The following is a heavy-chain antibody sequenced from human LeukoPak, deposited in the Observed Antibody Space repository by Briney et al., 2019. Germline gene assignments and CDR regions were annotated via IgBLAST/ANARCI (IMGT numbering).Heavy chain of an antibody. CDR2: IYYSGST. CDR1: GGSISSSSYY. J-gene: IGHJ4*02. V-gene: IGHV4-39*07. D-gene: IGHD3-22*01. Sequence: PSETLSLTCTVSGGSISSSSYYWGWIRQPPGKGLEWIGSIYYSGSTYYNPSLKSRVTISVDTSKNQFSLKLSSVTAADTAVYYCARDRGYYDSSGYYRRTEYYFDYWGQGTLVTVSS. CDR3: ARDRGYYDSSGYYRRTEYYFDY.